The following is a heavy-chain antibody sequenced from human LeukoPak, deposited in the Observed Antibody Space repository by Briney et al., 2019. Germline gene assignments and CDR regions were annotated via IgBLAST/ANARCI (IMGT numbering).Heavy chain of an antibody. D-gene: IGHD2-15*01. Sequence: PSETLSLTCAVYGGPFSGYYWSWIRQPPGKGLEWIGEINHSGSTNYNPSLKSRVTISVDTSKNQFSLKLSSVTAADTAVYYCAREYCSGGSCYFAFDIWGQETMVTVSS. V-gene: IGHV4-34*01. J-gene: IGHJ3*02. CDR3: AREYCSGGSCYFAFDI. CDR1: GGPFSGYY. CDR2: INHSGST.